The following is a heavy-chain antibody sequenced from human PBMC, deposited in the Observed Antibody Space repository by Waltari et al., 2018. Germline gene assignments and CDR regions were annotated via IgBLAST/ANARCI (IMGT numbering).Heavy chain of an antibody. J-gene: IGHJ4*02. CDR2: IYSGGST. CDR3: ARGVVTLIGDY. V-gene: IGHV3-53*01. D-gene: IGHD2-21*02. Sequence: EVQLVESGGGLIQPGGSLRLSCAASGFTVSSNYMSWVRRAPGKGLGWVSVIYSGGSTYYADSVKGRFTISRDNSKNTLYLQMNSLRAEDTAVYYCARGVVTLIGDYWGQGTLVTVSS. CDR1: GFTVSSNY.